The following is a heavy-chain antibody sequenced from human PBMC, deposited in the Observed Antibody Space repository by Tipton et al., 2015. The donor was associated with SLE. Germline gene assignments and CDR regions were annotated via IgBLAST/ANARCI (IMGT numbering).Heavy chain of an antibody. CDR2: AFYSGST. V-gene: IGHV4-39*07. D-gene: IGHD3-16*01. CDR1: GVSISSTSYY. J-gene: IGHJ4*02. CDR3: ASGEGDPKYFDY. Sequence: TLSLTCTVSGVSISSTSYYWAWIRQPPGKGLQWIGSAFYSGSTYHNPSLKSRVTMSLDTSKNQFSLKLSSVTAADTAVYYCASGEGDPKYFDYWGQGTLVTVSS.